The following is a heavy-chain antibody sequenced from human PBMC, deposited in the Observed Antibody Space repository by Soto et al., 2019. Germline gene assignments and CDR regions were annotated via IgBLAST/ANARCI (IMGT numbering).Heavy chain of an antibody. V-gene: IGHV3-66*01. CDR3: ASDYFGSWFMDV. J-gene: IGHJ6*03. CDR1: GVTVSSNF. Sequence: GGSLRLSCAASGVTVSSNFMNWVRQAPGKGLEWVSVIYAGGDTYYADSVKGRFTISRDNSENTLNLQMNSLTVEDTAVYYCASDYFGSWFMDVWGKGTTVTVSS. D-gene: IGHD3-10*01. CDR2: IYAGGDT.